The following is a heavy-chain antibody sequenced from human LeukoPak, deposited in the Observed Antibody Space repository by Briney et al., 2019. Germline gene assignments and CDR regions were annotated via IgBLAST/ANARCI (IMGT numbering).Heavy chain of an antibody. CDR1: GFTFTTYW. V-gene: IGHV3-74*01. Sequence: GGSLRLSCAASGFTFTTYWMHWVRQAPGKGLVWVSHINSDGSTTSYADSVKGRFTISRDNAKNTLYLQMNSLRAEDTAVYYCARDAVDTANAVWGQGTTVTVSS. D-gene: IGHD5-18*01. CDR3: ARDAVDTANAV. CDR2: INSDGSTT. J-gene: IGHJ6*02.